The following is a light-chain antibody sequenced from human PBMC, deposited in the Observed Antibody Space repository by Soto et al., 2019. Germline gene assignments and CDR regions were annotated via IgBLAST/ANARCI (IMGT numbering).Light chain of an antibody. CDR3: QEYYSTPRT. V-gene: IGKV4-1*01. Sequence: DIVMTQSPDSLAVSLGERATINCKSSQSVLYSSNNKNYLAWYQQKPGQPPKLLIYWASTRESWVPDRISGSWSGTDCTLTLNSLQPEDVAVYYCQEYYSTPRTFGQGTKVEIK. J-gene: IGKJ1*01. CDR1: QSVLYSSNNKNY. CDR2: WAS.